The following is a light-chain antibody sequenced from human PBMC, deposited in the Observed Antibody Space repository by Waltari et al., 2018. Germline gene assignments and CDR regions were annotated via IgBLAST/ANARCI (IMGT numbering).Light chain of an antibody. J-gene: IGLJ3*02. V-gene: IGLV2-8*01. CDR3: SSYAGGSSVM. Sequence: QSALPHPPSASGSPGPSLTLSCTGLSPHVAGSSPLLWYQQHPGKAPKLLIYEVTQRPSGVPDRFSGSKSDNTASLAVSGLQAEDEAEYYCSSYAGGSSVMFGGGTKLTVL. CDR2: EVT. CDR1: SPHVAGSSP.